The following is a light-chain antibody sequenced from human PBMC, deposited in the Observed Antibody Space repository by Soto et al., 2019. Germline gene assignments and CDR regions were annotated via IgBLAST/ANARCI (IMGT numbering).Light chain of an antibody. J-gene: IGLJ3*02. CDR2: RNN. Sequence: QSVLTQPPSVSGAPGQRVTISCTGSSSNIGAGYDVHWYQQLPGTAPKLVIFRNNNRPSGVPDRFSGSRSGNTASLTISGLQPEDEGDYYCSAYTARSTLVFGGGTQLTVL. V-gene: IGLV1-40*01. CDR1: SSNIGAGYD. CDR3: SAYTARSTLV.